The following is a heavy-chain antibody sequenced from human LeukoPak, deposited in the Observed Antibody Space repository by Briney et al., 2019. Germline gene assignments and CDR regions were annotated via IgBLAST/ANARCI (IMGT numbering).Heavy chain of an antibody. D-gene: IGHD1-26*01. CDR1: GFTFSSYG. CDR2: ISYDGSNK. V-gene: IGHV3-30*18. J-gene: IGHJ4*02. Sequence: GGSLRLSCAASGFTFSSYGMHGVRQAPGKGLEWVAVISYDGSNKYYADSVKGRFTISRDNSKNTLYLQMNSLRAEDTAVYYCAKDMAYSGSDEGFDYWGQGTLVTVSS. CDR3: AKDMAYSGSDEGFDY.